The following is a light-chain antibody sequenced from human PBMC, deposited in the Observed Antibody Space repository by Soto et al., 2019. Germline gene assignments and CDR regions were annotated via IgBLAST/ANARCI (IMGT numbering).Light chain of an antibody. V-gene: IGKV1-27*01. J-gene: IGKJ1*01. CDR3: QKYNSAPWT. CDR2: AAS. CDR1: QVIGNY. Sequence: DVQMTKSPSSLSASVGDRVTIACRASQVIGNYLAWYQQKPGEVPKLLIYAASTLQSGVPSRFSGSGSGTDFTLTISSLQPEDGATYYCQKYNSAPWTFGQGTKV.